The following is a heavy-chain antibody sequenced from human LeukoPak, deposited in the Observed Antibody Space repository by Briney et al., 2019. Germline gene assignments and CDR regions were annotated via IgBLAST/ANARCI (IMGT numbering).Heavy chain of an antibody. CDR1: GVSISSSSYY. CDR3: ARQANLEELNWFDP. CDR2: IYYSGST. V-gene: IGHV4-39*01. J-gene: IGHJ5*02. D-gene: IGHD3-16*01. Sequence: PSETLSLTCTVSGVSISSSSYYWGWIRQPPGKGLEWIGSIYYSGSTYYNPSLKSRLTISVDTSKNQFSLKLSSVTAADTAVYYCARQANLEELNWFDPWGQGTLVTVSS.